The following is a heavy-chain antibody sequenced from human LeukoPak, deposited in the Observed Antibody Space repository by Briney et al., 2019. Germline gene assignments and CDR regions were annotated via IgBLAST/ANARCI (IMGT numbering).Heavy chain of an antibody. V-gene: IGHV1-2*02. Sequence: VASVKVSCKASGSTFTSYYMHWVRQAPGQGLERMGWINPNSGGTNYAQKFQGRVTMTRDTSISTAYMELSRLRSDDTAVYYCARARSGSAPLLLYYFDYWGQGTLVTVSS. J-gene: IGHJ4*02. CDR1: GSTFTSYY. CDR3: ARARSGSAPLLLYYFDY. D-gene: IGHD1-26*01. CDR2: INPNSGGT.